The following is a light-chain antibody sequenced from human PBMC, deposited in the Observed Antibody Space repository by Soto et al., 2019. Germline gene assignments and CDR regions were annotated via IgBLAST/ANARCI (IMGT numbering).Light chain of an antibody. CDR1: SSDVGGYNY. J-gene: IGLJ1*01. CDR2: EVS. CDR3: SSYTDSRTYV. Sequence: SALTQPASVSGSPGQSITISCTGASSDVGGYNYVSWYQQHPGKAPKLMIYEVSNRPSGVSSRFSGSKSGNTASLTISGLQSEDEADYYCSSYTDSRTYVFGTGTKVT. V-gene: IGLV2-14*01.